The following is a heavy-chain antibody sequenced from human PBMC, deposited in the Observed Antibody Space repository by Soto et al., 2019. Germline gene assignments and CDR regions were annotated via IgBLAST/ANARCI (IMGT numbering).Heavy chain of an antibody. J-gene: IGHJ3*02. D-gene: IGHD3-22*01. CDR2: VIPIFGTT. CDR3: ARDSDSSAYVGAFDI. V-gene: IGHV1-69*13. CDR1: GGTFSSYA. Sequence: VKVSCKASGGTFSSYAIGWVRQAPGQGLEWMGGVIPIFGTTNYAQKFQGRVTITADDSTSTAYMELSSLRSEDTAVYYCARDSDSSAYVGAFDIWGQGTMVTVSS.